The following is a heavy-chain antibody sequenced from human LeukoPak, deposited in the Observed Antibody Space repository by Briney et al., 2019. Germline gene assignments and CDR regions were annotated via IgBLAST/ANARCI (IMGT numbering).Heavy chain of an antibody. V-gene: IGHV3-53*01. J-gene: IGHJ4*02. CDR1: GFIVSSNY. Sequence: GGSLRLSCAASGFIVSSNYMSWVRQAPGKGLEWVSVIYSGGSTYYADSVKGRFTISRDNSKNTLYLQMNSLRAEDTAVYYCARDRIRVTIFGVVNWDYFDYWGQGTLVTVSS. CDR3: ARDRIRVTIFGVVNWDYFDY. CDR2: IYSGGST. D-gene: IGHD3-3*01.